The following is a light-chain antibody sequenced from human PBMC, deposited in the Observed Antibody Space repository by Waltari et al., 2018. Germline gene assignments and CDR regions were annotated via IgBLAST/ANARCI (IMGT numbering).Light chain of an antibody. Sequence: DEVMTQSPRSLAVILGQPASISCRSRNNLVSRDGSTDFNWVQQRPGQSPRRLLYKVSNRDSGVPDRFSGSGAGTEFTLRISRVEAEDGGVYCSMQGTNRPWTFSQGTKVEIK. CDR1: NNLVSRDGSTD. CDR2: KVS. J-gene: IGKJ1*01. CDR3: MQGTNRPWT. V-gene: IGKV2-30*01.